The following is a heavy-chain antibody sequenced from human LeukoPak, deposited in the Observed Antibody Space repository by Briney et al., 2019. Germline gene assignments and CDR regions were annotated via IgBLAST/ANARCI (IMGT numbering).Heavy chain of an antibody. CDR3: ARDRDPMVRGRVNWFDP. CDR1: GYTFTSYY. CDR2: INPSGGST. Sequence: GASVKVSCKASGYTFTSYYMHWVRQAPGQGLEWMGIINPSGGSTSYAQKFQGRVTMTRDMSTSTVYMELSSLRSEDTAVYYCARDRDPMVRGRVNWFDPWGQGTLVTASS. J-gene: IGHJ5*02. D-gene: IGHD3-10*01. V-gene: IGHV1-46*01.